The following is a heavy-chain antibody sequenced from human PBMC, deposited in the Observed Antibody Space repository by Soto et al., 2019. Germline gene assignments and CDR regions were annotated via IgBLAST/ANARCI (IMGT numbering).Heavy chain of an antibody. J-gene: IGHJ6*02. Sequence: LSLTCSVSGGFISTTSHYWGWIRQPPGKGLEWIGNIYYSGTTSYSPSLKSRVTMLVDKSKNQFSLRLSSVTAADTAVYHCARQRGGGYYYYGMDVWGQGTTVTVSS. D-gene: IGHD3-16*01. V-gene: IGHV4-39*01. CDR3: ARQRGGGYYYYGMDV. CDR2: IYYSGTT. CDR1: GGFISTTSHY.